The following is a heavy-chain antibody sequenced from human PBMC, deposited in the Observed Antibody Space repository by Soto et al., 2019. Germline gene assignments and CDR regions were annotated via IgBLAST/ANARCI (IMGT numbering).Heavy chain of an antibody. CDR3: AKAASIAAAEDYYYYYMDV. J-gene: IGHJ6*03. CDR1: GFTFDDYA. D-gene: IGHD6-13*01. CDR2: ISWNSGSI. Sequence: EVQLVESGGGLVQPGRSLRLSCAASGFTFDDYAMHWVRQAPGKGLEWVSGISWNSGSIGYADSVKGRFTISRDNAKNSLYLQMNSLRAEDTALYYCAKAASIAAAEDYYYYYMDVWGKGTTVTVSS. V-gene: IGHV3-9*01.